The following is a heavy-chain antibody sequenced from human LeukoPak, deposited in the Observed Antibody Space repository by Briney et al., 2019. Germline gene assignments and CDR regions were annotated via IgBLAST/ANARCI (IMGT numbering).Heavy chain of an antibody. CDR1: GGSFSDYN. CDR2: IGHNGST. V-gene: IGHV4-34*01. Sequence: SETLSLTCAVYGGSFSDYNWTWIRQPPGKGLEWIGEIGHNGSTNYNPSLKSRVTISVDTSKNQFSLKVTSVTAADTAAYYCARDAHCTGVSCYSPYNWFDPWGQGTLVTVSS. J-gene: IGHJ5*02. D-gene: IGHD2-15*01. CDR3: ARDAHCTGVSCYSPYNWFDP.